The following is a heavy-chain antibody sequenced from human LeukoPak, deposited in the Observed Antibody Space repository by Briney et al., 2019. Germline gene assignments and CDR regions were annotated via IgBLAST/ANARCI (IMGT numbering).Heavy chain of an antibody. CDR1: GFVFSNHG. Sequence: GGSLRLSCAASGFVFSNHGMHWVRQAPGKGLEWVAVISHDGSAKDYADSVKGRFTISRDNSKNTLYLQINSLRAEDTAVYFCAKETGGSGGSYLSFFDYWGQGTLVTVSS. D-gene: IGHD3-10*01. CDR3: AKETGGSGGSYLSFFDY. V-gene: IGHV3-30*18. J-gene: IGHJ4*02. CDR2: ISHDGSAK.